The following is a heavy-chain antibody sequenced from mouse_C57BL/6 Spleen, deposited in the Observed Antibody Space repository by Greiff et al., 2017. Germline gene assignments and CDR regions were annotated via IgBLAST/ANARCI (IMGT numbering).Heavy chain of an antibody. Sequence: VQLQQSGAELARPGASVKLSCKASGYTFTSYGISWVKQRPGQGLEWIGEIYPRSGNTYYNEKLKGKATLTANKSSSTAYMELRSLTSEDSAVYFCTREEGNPYFDVWGTGTTVTVSS. V-gene: IGHV1-81*01. CDR2: IYPRSGNT. CDR1: GYTFTSYG. J-gene: IGHJ1*03. D-gene: IGHD2-1*01. CDR3: TREEGNPYFDV.